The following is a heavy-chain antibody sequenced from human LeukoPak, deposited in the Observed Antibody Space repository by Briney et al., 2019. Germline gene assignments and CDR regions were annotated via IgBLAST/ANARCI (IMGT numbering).Heavy chain of an antibody. CDR1: GGSVSSGSYY. D-gene: IGHD1-26*01. V-gene: IGHV4-61*01. CDR3: ARDSGSNEGIDY. CDR2: IYYSGST. Sequence: KNSETLSLTCTVSGGSVSSGSYYWSWIRQPPGKGLGWIGYIYYSGSTNYNPSLKSRVTISVDTSKNQFSLKLSSVTAADTAVYYCARDSGSNEGIDYWGQGTLVTVSS. J-gene: IGHJ4*02.